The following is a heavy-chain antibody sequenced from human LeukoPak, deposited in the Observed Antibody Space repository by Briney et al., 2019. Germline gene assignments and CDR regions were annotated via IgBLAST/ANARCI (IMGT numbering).Heavy chain of an antibody. Sequence: GESLKISCKGSGYSFTSYWIGWVRQMPGKGLEWMGIIYPGDSDIRYSPSFQGQVTISADKSISTAYLQWSSLKASDTAMYYCARRYYYGSGVYYFDYWGQGTLVTVSS. CDR3: ARRYYYGSGVYYFDY. D-gene: IGHD3-10*01. J-gene: IGHJ4*02. V-gene: IGHV5-51*01. CDR1: GYSFTSYW. CDR2: IYPGDSDI.